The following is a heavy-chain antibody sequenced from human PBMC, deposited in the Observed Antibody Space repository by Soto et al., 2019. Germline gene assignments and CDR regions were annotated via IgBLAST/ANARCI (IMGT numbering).Heavy chain of an antibody. Sequence: ELQLLESGGGLVQPGGSLRLSCVASEFTFSSYAMSWVRQAPGKGLEWVSAISGSGGRTYYADSVKGRFAVSRDNAKSTLYLQMNSLRDEDTAVYYCAKVPTGEMATVFQAFDIWGQGTMVTVSS. CDR2: ISGSGGRT. D-gene: IGHD4-4*01. J-gene: IGHJ3*02. V-gene: IGHV3-23*01. CDR1: EFTFSSYA. CDR3: AKVPTGEMATVFQAFDI.